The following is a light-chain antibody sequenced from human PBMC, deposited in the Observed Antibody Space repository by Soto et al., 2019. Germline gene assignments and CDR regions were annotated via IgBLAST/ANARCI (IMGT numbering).Light chain of an antibody. CDR3: SSYAGTDNFYV. CDR1: SGDVGGYNY. V-gene: IGLV2-8*01. CDR2: EVT. Sequence: QSVLTQPPSASGSPGQSVTISSTGTSGDVGGYNYVSWYQQHPGKAPKLMIYEVTKRPSGVPDRFSGSKSASTASLTVSGLQSQDEADYYCSSYAGTDNFYVFGTGTKLTVL. J-gene: IGLJ1*01.